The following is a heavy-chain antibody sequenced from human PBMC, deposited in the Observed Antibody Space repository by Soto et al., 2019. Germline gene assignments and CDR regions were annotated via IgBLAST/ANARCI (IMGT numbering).Heavy chain of an antibody. Sequence: GGSLRLSCSASGFTFSSYAMNWVRQAPGKGLEWVSGIGGSGESTYYPDSVKGRFTISRDNSKNTLYLEMNSLRVEDTAVYYCAKDPQYDFWSGYYNFAMDVWGQGTTVTVSS. CDR2: IGGSGEST. CDR1: GFTFSSYA. J-gene: IGHJ6*02. D-gene: IGHD3-3*01. V-gene: IGHV3-23*01. CDR3: AKDPQYDFWSGYYNFAMDV.